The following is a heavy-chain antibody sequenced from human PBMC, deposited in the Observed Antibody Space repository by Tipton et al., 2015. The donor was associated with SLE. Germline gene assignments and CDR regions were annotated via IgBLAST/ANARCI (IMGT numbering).Heavy chain of an antibody. CDR2: IYYSGST. Sequence: TLSLTCTVSGGSISSGSYYWSWIRQPAGKGLEWIGYIYYSGSTNYNPSPKSRVTISVDTSKNQFSLKLSSVTAADTAVYYCARGWELLSYFQHWGQGTLVTVSS. CDR3: ARGWELLSYFQH. D-gene: IGHD1-26*01. J-gene: IGHJ1*01. V-gene: IGHV4-61*10. CDR1: GGSISSGSYY.